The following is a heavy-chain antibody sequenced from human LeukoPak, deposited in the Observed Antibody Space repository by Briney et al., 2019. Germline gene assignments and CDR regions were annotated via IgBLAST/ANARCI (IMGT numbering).Heavy chain of an antibody. CDR3: ARETAYCGGDCYPQGKIFFDY. Sequence: PSETLSLTCTVSGGSISRDYWSWIRQPPGKGLEWIGYIYYTGSTNYNPSLKSRVTISVDTSKNQFSLKLSSVTAADTAVYYCARETAYCGGDCYPQGKIFFDYWGQGTLVTVSS. J-gene: IGHJ4*02. V-gene: IGHV4-59*12. D-gene: IGHD2-21*01. CDR2: IYYTGST. CDR1: GGSISRDY.